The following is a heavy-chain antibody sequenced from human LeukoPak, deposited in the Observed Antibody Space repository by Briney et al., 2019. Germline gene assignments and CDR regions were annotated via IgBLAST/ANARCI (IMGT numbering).Heavy chain of an antibody. CDR3: ANYRQWLLLRSSAFDI. Sequence: KPSETLSLTCTVSGGSISSSSYYWGWIRQPPGKGLEWIGSIYYSGSTYYNPSLKSRVTISVDTSKNQFSLKLSSVTAADTAVYYCANYRQWLLLRSSAFDIWGQGTMVTVSS. J-gene: IGHJ3*02. D-gene: IGHD3-22*01. V-gene: IGHV4-39*07. CDR1: GGSISSSSYY. CDR2: IYYSGST.